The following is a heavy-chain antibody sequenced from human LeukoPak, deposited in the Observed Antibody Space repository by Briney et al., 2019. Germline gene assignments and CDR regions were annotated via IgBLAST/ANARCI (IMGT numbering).Heavy chain of an antibody. CDR1: GDSIDSYY. CDR3: ARNEMGSWGYWDY. V-gene: IGHV4-59*12. Sequence: KPSETLSLTCTVSGDSIDSYYWSWIRHPPGKGRECIGYIYYRGTTSYNHSLKSRVTMSVDTSKNQFSLKLSSVTAADTAVYYCARNEMGSWGYWDYWGQGILVTVSS. J-gene: IGHJ4*02. CDR2: IYYRGTT. D-gene: IGHD1-26*01.